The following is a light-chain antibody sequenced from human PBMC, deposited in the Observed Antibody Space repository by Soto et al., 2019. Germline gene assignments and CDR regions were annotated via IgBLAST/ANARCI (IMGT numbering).Light chain of an antibody. CDR2: AAS. V-gene: IGKV1-5*01. CDR3: QQRSNWPPIT. CDR1: QNINTW. Sequence: DIQMTQSPSTLSASVGDRVTITCRASQNINTWLAWYQQKPGKAPKLLIFAASSLQSGVPSRFSGSRSGPDFTLTISSLQPEDFAVYYCQQRSNWPPITFGQGTRLEIK. J-gene: IGKJ5*01.